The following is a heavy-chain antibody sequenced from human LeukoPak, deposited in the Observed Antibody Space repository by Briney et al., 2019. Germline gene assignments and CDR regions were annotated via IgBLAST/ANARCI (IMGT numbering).Heavy chain of an antibody. Sequence: PSETLSLTCTVSGGSISSYYWSWIRQPPGKGLEWIGYIYYSGSTNYNPSLKSRVTISVDTSKNQFSLTLSSVTAADTAVYYCARGGGGSGPGYYGMDVGGQGPTVTVS. D-gene: IGHD3-10*01. CDR3: ARGGGGSGPGYYGMDV. CDR2: IYYSGST. J-gene: IGHJ6*02. V-gene: IGHV4-59*01. CDR1: GGSISSYY.